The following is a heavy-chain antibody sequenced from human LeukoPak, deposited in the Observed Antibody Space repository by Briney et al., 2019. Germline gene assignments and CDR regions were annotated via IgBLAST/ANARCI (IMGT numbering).Heavy chain of an antibody. CDR3: ARRRYSGSSQHFDY. CDR1: GFIFDDHG. V-gene: IGHV3-20*04. J-gene: IGHJ4*02. Sequence: PGGSLRLSCAASGFIFDDHGMNWVRQTPGRGLEWVAGINWNGGYTGYVEYVKGRFTISRDNAKNSLYLQMNSLRAEDTAVYYCARRRYSGSSQHFDYWGQGTLVTVSS. D-gene: IGHD1-26*01. CDR2: INWNGGYT.